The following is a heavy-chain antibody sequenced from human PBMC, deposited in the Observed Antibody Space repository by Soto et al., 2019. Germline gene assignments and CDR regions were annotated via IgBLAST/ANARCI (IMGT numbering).Heavy chain of an antibody. J-gene: IGHJ3*01. D-gene: IGHD3-22*01. CDR3: VKDFGYYYDYAFDV. CDR2: ISWNSAII. CDR1: RFTFDDYA. Sequence: EVQLEESGGGLEQAGRSLRLSCAASRFTFDDYALHWVRQAPGKGLEWVSGISWNSAIISYADSVKGRFSITRDNAKKYVYLQMDSLRPEDTALYYCVKDFGYYYDYAFDVWGQGTMVTVSP. V-gene: IGHV3-9*01.